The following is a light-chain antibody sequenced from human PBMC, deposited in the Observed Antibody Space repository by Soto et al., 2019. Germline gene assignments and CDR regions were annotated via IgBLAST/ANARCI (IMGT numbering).Light chain of an antibody. CDR1: SNDVGGYNH. Sequence: QSALTQPASVSGSPGQSITISCTGTSNDVGGYNHVSWYQQHPGKAPKLMIYDVSNRPSGVSDRFSGSKSGNTASLTISGLRAEDEAHYYCSSYTSSSNFVVFGGGTKLTVL. CDR3: SSYTSSSNFVV. V-gene: IGLV2-14*03. J-gene: IGLJ2*01. CDR2: DVS.